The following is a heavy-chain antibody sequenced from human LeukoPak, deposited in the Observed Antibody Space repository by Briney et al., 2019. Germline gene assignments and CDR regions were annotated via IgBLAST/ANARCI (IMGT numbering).Heavy chain of an antibody. V-gene: IGHV3-23*01. CDR2: ILGNAGRT. J-gene: IGHJ4*02. CDR1: GFTFSTYA. Sequence: GGSLRLSCAASGFTFSTYAMNWVRQTPGKGLDWVSGILGNAGRTYYADSVKGRFTISRDNSKNTLYLQMNSLRVEDTAKYYCAKDYTPDGLYGIDYWGQGTQVTVSS. D-gene: IGHD3-9*01. CDR3: AKDYTPDGLYGIDY.